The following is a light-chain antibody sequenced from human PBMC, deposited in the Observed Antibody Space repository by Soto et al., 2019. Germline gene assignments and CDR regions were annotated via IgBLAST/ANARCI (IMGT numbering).Light chain of an antibody. CDR1: QSSGIW. J-gene: IGKJ1*01. V-gene: IGKV1-5*01. Sequence: GDSVTITCRASQSSGIWLAWYQQKPGKAPKLLIYDASSLESGVPSRFSGSGSGAEFTLTISSLQPDDFATYYCQQYNSYSPTFGQGTKVEL. CDR3: QQYNSYSPT. CDR2: DAS.